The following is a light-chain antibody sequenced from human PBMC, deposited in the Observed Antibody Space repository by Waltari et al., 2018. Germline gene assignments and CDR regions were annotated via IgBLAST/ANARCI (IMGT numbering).Light chain of an antibody. Sequence: QTVVTQEPSFSVSPGGTVTLTCGLRSVSVSTTYYPSWYQQTPGQAPRPLIYSTNTRSSGVPDRISGSILGNKAALTITGAQADDESDYYCVLYMGGGILFGGGSKLTVL. J-gene: IGLJ3*02. CDR1: SVSVSTTYY. CDR2: STN. CDR3: VLYMGGGIL. V-gene: IGLV8-61*01.